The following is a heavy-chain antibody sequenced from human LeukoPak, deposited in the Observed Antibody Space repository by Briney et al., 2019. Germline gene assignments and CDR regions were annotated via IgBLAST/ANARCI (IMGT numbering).Heavy chain of an antibody. CDR3: ARVKGAAGNFDY. Sequence: ASVKVSCKASGGTFSSYAISWVRQAPGQGLEWMGRIIPILGIANYAQKFQGRVTITADKSTSTAYMELSSLRSEDTAVYCCARVKGAAGNFDYWGQGTLVTVSS. CDR1: GGTFSSYA. J-gene: IGHJ4*02. CDR2: IIPILGIA. V-gene: IGHV1-69*04. D-gene: IGHD6-13*01.